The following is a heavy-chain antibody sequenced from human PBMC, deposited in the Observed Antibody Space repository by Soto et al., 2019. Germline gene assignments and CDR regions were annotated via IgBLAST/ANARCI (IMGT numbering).Heavy chain of an antibody. J-gene: IGHJ5*02. CDR1: GGTFSSYA. D-gene: IGHD2-15*01. V-gene: IGHV1-69*06. Sequence: SSVKVSCKASGGTFSSYAISWVRQAPGQGLEWMGGIIPIFGTANYAQKFQGRVTITADKSTSTAYMELSSLRSEDTAVYYCARCLLNFLLSWFDTWRQGTMVTVSS. CDR2: IIPIFGTA. CDR3: ARCLLNFLLSWFDT.